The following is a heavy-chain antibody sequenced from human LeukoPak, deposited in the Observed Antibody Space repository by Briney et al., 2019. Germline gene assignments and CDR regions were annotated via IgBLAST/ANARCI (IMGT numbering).Heavy chain of an antibody. J-gene: IGHJ3*02. CDR2: VSGSGGGT. CDR3: ARSLVAARRELAFDI. CDR1: GFTFSTYA. Sequence: PGGSLRLSCAASGFTFSTYAMSWVRQPPGKGLEWVSGVSGSGGGTFYADFVKGRFTISRDNAKNSLYLQMNSLRAEDTAVYYCARSLVAARRELAFDIWGQGTMVTVSS. D-gene: IGHD6-6*01. V-gene: IGHV3-23*01.